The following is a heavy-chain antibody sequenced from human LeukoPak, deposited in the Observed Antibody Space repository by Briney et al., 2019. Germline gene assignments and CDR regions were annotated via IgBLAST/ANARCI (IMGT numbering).Heavy chain of an antibody. CDR1: GGSISSYY. CDR2: TYPSGSA. Sequence: SETLSLTCSVSGGSISSYYWSWIRQSPVKGLEWIGYTYPSGSAFYNPSLESRVTISLDTSENQFSLRLRFVTAADTAVYYCARRNHYFAYMDVWGKGTTVTVSS. CDR3: ARRNHYFAYMDV. V-gene: IGHV4-4*09. J-gene: IGHJ6*03.